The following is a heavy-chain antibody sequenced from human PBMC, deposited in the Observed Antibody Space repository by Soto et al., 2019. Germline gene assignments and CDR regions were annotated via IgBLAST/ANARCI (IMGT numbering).Heavy chain of an antibody. Sequence: LGESLKISCKGSGYSFTTHWITWVRQEPGKGLEWMGRIDPSDSYTNYSPSFKGRVTFSVDTSTSTAYLQWTSLKASDTAKYYCATSAKYCSSGSCLGDYYFYGMDIWGQGTTVTVSS. D-gene: IGHD2-15*01. J-gene: IGHJ6*02. CDR2: IDPSDSYT. CDR1: GYSFTTHW. CDR3: ATSAKYCSSGSCLGDYYFYGMDI. V-gene: IGHV5-10-1*01.